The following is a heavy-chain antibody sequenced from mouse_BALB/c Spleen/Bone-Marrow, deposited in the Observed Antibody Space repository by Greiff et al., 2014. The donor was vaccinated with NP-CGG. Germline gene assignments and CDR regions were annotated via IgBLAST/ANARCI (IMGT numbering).Heavy chain of an antibody. Sequence: DVKLVESGAELVKPGASVKLSCTVSGFNIRDTYMHWVKQRPEQGLEWNGRIDPANGNTKYDPKFQGKATITADTSSNTAYLQLSSLTSEDTAGYYCASATTATFYAMDYWGQGTSVTVSS. CDR3: ASATTATFYAMDY. CDR1: GFNIRDTY. D-gene: IGHD1-2*01. J-gene: IGHJ4*01. V-gene: IGHV14-3*02. CDR2: IDPANGNT.